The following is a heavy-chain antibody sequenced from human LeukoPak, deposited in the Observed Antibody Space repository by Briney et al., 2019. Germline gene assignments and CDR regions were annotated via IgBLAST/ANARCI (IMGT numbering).Heavy chain of an antibody. V-gene: IGHV4-34*01. J-gene: IGHJ3*02. CDR1: GGSFSGYY. CDR2: INHSGNT. D-gene: IGHD6-19*01. Sequence: SETLSLTCAVYGGSFSGYYWSWIRQPPGKGLEWIGEINHSGNTNYNPSLKSRVTISVDTSKNQFSLKLSSVTAADTAVYYCSRGALFYIAVAGRGDAFDIWGQGTMVTVS. CDR3: SRGALFYIAVAGRGDAFDI.